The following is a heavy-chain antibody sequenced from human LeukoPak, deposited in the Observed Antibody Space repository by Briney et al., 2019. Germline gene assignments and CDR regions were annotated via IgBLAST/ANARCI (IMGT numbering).Heavy chain of an antibody. CDR1: GGSISSYY. CDR3: ARRAPWGGVVVVPAAYDAFDI. Sequence: SETLSLTCTVSGGSISSYYWSWIRQPPGKGLEWIGYIYYSGSTNYNPSLKSRVTISVDTSKNQFSLKLSSVTAADTAVYYCARRAPWGGVVVVPAAYDAFDIWGQGTMVTVSS. V-gene: IGHV4-59*08. CDR2: IYYSGST. J-gene: IGHJ3*02. D-gene: IGHD2-2*01.